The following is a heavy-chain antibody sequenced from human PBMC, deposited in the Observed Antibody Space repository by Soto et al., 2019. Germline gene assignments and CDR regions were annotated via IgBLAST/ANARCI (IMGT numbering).Heavy chain of an antibody. CDR3: ARDKRVTMIGGWFDP. CDR1: GYSISSGYY. D-gene: IGHD3-22*01. Sequence: SETLSLTCVVSGYSISSGYYWAWVRQPPGKELEWIGSIYHSGKTYYKPSLRSRVTVSVDTSKNQFSMKLISVTATDTAVYYCARDKRVTMIGGWFDPWGQGTLVTVSS. J-gene: IGHJ5*02. CDR2: IYHSGKT. V-gene: IGHV4-38-2*02.